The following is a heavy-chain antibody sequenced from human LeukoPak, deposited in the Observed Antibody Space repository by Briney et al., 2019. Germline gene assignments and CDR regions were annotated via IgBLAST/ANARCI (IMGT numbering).Heavy chain of an antibody. J-gene: IGHJ5*02. CDR2: MNPNSGNT. CDR1: GYTFTNYD. CDR3: ARGAAAAGGSDWFDP. Sequence: GASVKVSCKASGYTFTNYDINWVRQATGQGLEWMGWMNPNSGNTGYAQKFQGRVTMTRNTSISTAYMEPSSLRSDDTAVYYCARGAAAAGGSDWFDPWGQGTLVTVSS. V-gene: IGHV1-8*01. D-gene: IGHD6-13*01.